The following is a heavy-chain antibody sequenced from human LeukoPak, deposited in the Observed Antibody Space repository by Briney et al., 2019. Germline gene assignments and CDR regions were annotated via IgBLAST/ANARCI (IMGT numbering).Heavy chain of an antibody. D-gene: IGHD2/OR15-2a*01. CDR3: ARGTFTDFDY. V-gene: IGHV4-39*01. Sequence: SETLSLTCTVSGGSISSSSYYWGWIRQPPGKGLEWIGSIYYSGSTYYNPSLKSRVTISVDTSKNQFSLKLSSVTAADTAVYYCARGTFTDFDYWGPGTLVTVSS. CDR1: GGSISSSSYY. J-gene: IGHJ4*02. CDR2: IYYSGST.